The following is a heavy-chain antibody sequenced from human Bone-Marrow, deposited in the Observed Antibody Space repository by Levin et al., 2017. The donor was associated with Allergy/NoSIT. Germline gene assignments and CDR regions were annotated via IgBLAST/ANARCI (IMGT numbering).Heavy chain of an antibody. CDR1: GFTFSGYA. CDR3: AKHDKWHLGHPNWYVDL. Sequence: SCAASGFTFSGYAMSWVRQAPGKGLEWVSSISDSGDSTYYADSVKGRFTISRDNSKNTLYLQMNSLRAEDTAIYYCAKHDKWHLGHPNWYVDLWGRGTLVTVSS. V-gene: IGHV3-23*01. J-gene: IGHJ2*01. CDR2: ISDSGDST. D-gene: IGHD3-22*01.